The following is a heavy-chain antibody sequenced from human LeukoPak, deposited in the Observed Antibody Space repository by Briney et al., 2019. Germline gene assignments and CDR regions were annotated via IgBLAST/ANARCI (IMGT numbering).Heavy chain of an antibody. D-gene: IGHD2-15*01. CDR3: AKEFIVVVVAVYFDY. CDR2: ISSSGGST. J-gene: IGHJ4*02. CDR1: GFTFSSYA. Sequence: PGGSLRLSCAASGFTFSSYAMSWVRQAPGKGLEWVSAISSSGGSTYYADSVKGRFTISRDNSKNTPYLQMNSLRAEDTAVYYCAKEFIVVVVAVYFDYWGQGTLVTVSS. V-gene: IGHV3-23*01.